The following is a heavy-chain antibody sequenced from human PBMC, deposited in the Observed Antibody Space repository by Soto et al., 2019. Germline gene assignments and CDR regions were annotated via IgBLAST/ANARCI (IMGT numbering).Heavy chain of an antibody. Sequence: WGSLRLSCAASGFTFNIYGIRFCRQAPDKGLEWVALISYDGSNQYYADSVKGRFTISRDNSKNTLFLQMNSLRADDTAVYYCAKDQASGQGSFDSWGQGTLVTVSS. D-gene: IGHD3-10*01. CDR3: AKDQASGQGSFDS. V-gene: IGHV3-30*18. J-gene: IGHJ4*02. CDR1: GFTFNIYG. CDR2: ISYDGSNQ.